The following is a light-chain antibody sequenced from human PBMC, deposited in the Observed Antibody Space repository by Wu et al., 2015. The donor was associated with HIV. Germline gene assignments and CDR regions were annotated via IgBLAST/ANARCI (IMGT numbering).Light chain of an antibody. V-gene: IGKV1-12*01. CDR2: ATS. J-gene: IGKJ2*01. Sequence: DIQMTQSPSSVSASVGDRVTITCRASQRVTNWLAWYQQKPGIAPKLLIYATSTLQTGAPSRFSGSGSGTDFTLTISGPQPEDFATYYCQQSYSSPYTFGQGTKLEIK. CDR1: QRVTNW. CDR3: QQSYSSPYT.